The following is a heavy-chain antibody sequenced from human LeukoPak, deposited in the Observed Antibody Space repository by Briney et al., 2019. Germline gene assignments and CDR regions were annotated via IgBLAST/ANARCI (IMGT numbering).Heavy chain of an antibody. J-gene: IGHJ4*02. CDR1: GGSISSGGYY. Sequence: SQTLSLTCTVSGGSISSGGYYWSWIRQHPGKGLEWIGYIYYSGSTYYNPSLKSRVTISVDTSKNQFSLKLSSVTAADAAVYYCARAGIYDSSGYSYRFFDYWGQGTLVTVSS. CDR2: IYYSGST. V-gene: IGHV4-31*03. D-gene: IGHD3-22*01. CDR3: ARAGIYDSSGYSYRFFDY.